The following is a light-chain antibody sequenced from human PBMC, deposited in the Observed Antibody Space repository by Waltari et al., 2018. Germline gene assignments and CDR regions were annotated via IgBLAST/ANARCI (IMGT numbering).Light chain of an antibody. CDR2: AAS. V-gene: IGKV1-6*02. CDR1: QNIYYN. Sequence: IHITHSPSSFSSSFGDTVTLSCRASQNIYYNLAWYQQKPGKAPELLIYAASSLQSGFPSRFSGSGSGTEFTLTITTLQPEDSAIYFCQHYYDNPPIFGKGKKVE. CDR3: QHYYDNPPI. J-gene: IGKJ2*01.